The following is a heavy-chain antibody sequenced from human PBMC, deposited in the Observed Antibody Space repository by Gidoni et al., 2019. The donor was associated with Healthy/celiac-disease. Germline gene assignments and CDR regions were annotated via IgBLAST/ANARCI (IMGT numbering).Heavy chain of an antibody. CDR3: ASRGSYETRAYYYGMDV. CDR1: GYTFTSYY. D-gene: IGHD5-18*01. Sequence: QVQLVQSGAEVKKPGASAKVSCKASGYTFTSYYMHWVRQAPGQGLEWMGIINPSGGSTSYAQKFQGRVTMTRDTTTSTVYMGLSSLGSEDTAVYYCASRGSYETRAYYYGMDVWGQGTTVTVSS. CDR2: INPSGGST. V-gene: IGHV1-46*01. J-gene: IGHJ6*02.